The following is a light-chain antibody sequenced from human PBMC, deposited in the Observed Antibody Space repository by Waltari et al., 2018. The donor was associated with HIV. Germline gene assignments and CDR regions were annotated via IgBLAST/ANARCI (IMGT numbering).Light chain of an antibody. V-gene: IGKV2-28*01. CDR1: QSLLQSNGYNY. J-gene: IGKJ2*01. Sequence: EIVMIQSPLSLPVTPGEPASISCRSSQSLLQSNGYNYLDWYLQKPGQSPQLLIYLGSNRASGVPDRFNGSGSGTDFTLTISSLQAEDVAFYSCQQYYSLPYTFGQGTKLEIK. CDR2: LGS. CDR3: QQYYSLPYT.